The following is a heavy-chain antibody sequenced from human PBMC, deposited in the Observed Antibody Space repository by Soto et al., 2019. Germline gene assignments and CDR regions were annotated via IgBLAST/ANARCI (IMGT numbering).Heavy chain of an antibody. J-gene: IGHJ4*02. D-gene: IGHD2-2*02. CDR2: IIPIFGTA. CDR3: ARDSEYLSGPFDY. CDR1: GGTFSSYA. V-gene: IGHV1-69*13. Sequence: GASVKVSCKASGGTFSSYAISWVRQAPGQGLEWMGGIIPIFGTANYAQKFQGRVTITADESTSTAYMELSSLRSEDTAVYYCARDSEYLSGPFDYWGQGTLVTVSS.